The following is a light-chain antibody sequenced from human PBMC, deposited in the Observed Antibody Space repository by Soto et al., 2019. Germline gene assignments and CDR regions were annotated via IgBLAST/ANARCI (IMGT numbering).Light chain of an antibody. CDR1: QSVNSNY. Sequence: EIVLTQSPDTVSLSPGETATLSCRASQSVNSNYLAWYQHKPGQAPRLLIYGASNRATGVPERFSGSGSVTDFSLTISRQETKDCAVFEDQAYYNSMTFGQGIR. CDR2: GAS. J-gene: IGKJ5*01. CDR3: QAYYNSMT. V-gene: IGKV3-20*01.